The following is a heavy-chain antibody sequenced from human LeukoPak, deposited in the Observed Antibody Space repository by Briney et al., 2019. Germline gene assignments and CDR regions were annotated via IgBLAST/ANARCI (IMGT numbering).Heavy chain of an antibody. CDR3: AKGRAVAGRVYYYYGMDV. Sequence: GGSLRLSCVASGFTFSSYAMSWVRQAPGKGLEWVSSISDNGGSTYYADSVKGRLTIFRDNSKNTLYLQMNSLRAEDTAVYYCAKGRAVAGRVYYYYGMDVWGQGTTVTVSS. CDR2: ISDNGGST. V-gene: IGHV3-23*01. J-gene: IGHJ6*02. D-gene: IGHD6-19*01. CDR1: GFTFSSYA.